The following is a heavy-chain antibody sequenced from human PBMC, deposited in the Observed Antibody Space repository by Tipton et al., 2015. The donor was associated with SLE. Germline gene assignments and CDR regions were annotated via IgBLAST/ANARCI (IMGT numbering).Heavy chain of an antibody. V-gene: IGHV3-7*01. CDR1: GLTFSNYW. D-gene: IGHD2-15*01. Sequence: SLRLSCAASGLTFSNYWMSWVRQAPGKGLGWVANIKQDGSEIYYVDSVKGRFTISRDNAKSSLYLQMNSLRAEDTAVYYCARSYCSGGSCYPGLYWGQGTLVTVSS. CDR2: IKQDGSEI. J-gene: IGHJ4*02. CDR3: ARSYCSGGSCYPGLY.